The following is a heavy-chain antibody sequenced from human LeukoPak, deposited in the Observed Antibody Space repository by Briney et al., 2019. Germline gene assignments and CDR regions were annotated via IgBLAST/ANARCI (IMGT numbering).Heavy chain of an antibody. D-gene: IGHD3-22*01. V-gene: IGHV3-30*02. CDR3: ARDLYRIVVVPHYFDY. CDR1: GFTFSSYG. CDR2: IRYDGSNK. Sequence: GGSLRLSCAASGFTFSSYGMHWVRQAPGKGLEWVAFIRYDGSNKYYADSVKGRFTISRDNAKNSLYLQMNSLRAEDTAVYYCARDLYRIVVVPHYFDYWGQGTLVTVSS. J-gene: IGHJ4*02.